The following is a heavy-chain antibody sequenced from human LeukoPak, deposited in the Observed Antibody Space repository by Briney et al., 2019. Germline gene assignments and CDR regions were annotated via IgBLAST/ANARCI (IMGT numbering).Heavy chain of an antibody. CDR2: IYTSGST. D-gene: IGHD3-22*01. V-gene: IGHV4-4*07. CDR1: GDSIRSYY. Sequence: SETLSLTCTVSGDSIRSYYWSWIRQPAGKGLEWIGRIYTSGSTNYNPSLQNRVTMSVDTSKNQFSLKLSPVTAADTAVYYCASTTYYYDSSGYYFLDYWGQGTLVTVSS. J-gene: IGHJ4*02. CDR3: ASTTYYYDSSGYYFLDY.